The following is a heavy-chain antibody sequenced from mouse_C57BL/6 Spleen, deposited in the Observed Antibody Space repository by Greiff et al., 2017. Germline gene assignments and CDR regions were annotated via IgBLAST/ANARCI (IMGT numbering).Heavy chain of an antibody. Sequence: VQLQQSGTVLARPGASVKMSCKTSGYTFTSYWMHWVKQRPGQGLEWIGAIYPGNNDTSYNQKFKGKAKLTAVTSASTAYMELSSLTNEDSAVYYCTRTLYDGYSDYWGQGTTLTVSS. CDR1: GYTFTSYW. CDR2: IYPGNNDT. J-gene: IGHJ2*01. D-gene: IGHD2-3*01. CDR3: TRTLYDGYSDY. V-gene: IGHV1-5*01.